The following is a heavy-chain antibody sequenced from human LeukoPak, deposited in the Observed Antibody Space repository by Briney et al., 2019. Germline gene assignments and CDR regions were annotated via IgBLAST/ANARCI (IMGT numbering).Heavy chain of an antibody. V-gene: IGHV7-4-1*02. CDR3: VRRFGEFELNWFDP. CDR1: GYTFTSYA. CDR2: INTNTGNP. Sequence: ASVTVSCKASGYTFTSYAMNWVRQAPGQGLEWMGWINTNTGNPTYAQGFTGRFVFSLDTSVSTAYLQISSLKAEDTAVYYCVRRFGEFELNWFDPWGQGTPVTVSS. D-gene: IGHD3-10*01. J-gene: IGHJ5*02.